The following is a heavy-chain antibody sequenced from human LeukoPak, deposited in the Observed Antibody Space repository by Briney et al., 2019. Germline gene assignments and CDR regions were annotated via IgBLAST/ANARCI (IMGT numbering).Heavy chain of an antibody. CDR3: ARDLSEYSYGYAFDY. D-gene: IGHD5-18*01. CDR2: IIPIFGTA. V-gene: IGHV1-69*06. J-gene: IGHJ4*02. CDR1: GGTFSSYA. Sequence: ASVKVSCKASGGTFSSYAISWVRQAPGQGLEWMGGIIPIFGTANYAQKFQGRVTITADKSTSTAYMELSRLRSDDTAVYYCARDLSEYSYGYAFDYWGQGTLVTVSS.